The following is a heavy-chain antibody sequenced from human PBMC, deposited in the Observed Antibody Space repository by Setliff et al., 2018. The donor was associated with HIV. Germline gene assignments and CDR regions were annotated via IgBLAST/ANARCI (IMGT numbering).Heavy chain of an antibody. CDR2: INPRVGST. CDR3: ARDMFEIWERNLAKGDEFDP. J-gene: IGHJ5*02. V-gene: IGHV1-46*01. CDR1: GYTFTNYY. Sequence: ASVKVSCKSSGYTFTNYYIHWVRQAPGQGLEWMGMINPRVGSTSHAQKFQDRVSLTRDTSLSTAYMELSSLTSDDTAIYYCARDMFEIWERNLAKGDEFDPWGQGSLVTVSS. D-gene: IGHD3-10*02.